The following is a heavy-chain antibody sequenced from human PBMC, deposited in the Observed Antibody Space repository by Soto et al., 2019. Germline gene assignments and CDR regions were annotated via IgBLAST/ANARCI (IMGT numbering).Heavy chain of an antibody. CDR3: ATTRGMKTLEWLFRYVMDV. V-gene: IGHV4-38-2*01. CDR2: IYHSGST. Sequence: PSEPMSLTCAVSGSSISSGYYWGWIRQPPGKGLEWIGSIYHSGSTYYNPSLKSRVTISVDTSKNQFSLKLSSVTAADTAVYYCATTRGMKTLEWLFRYVMDVWGKGTTVTF. J-gene: IGHJ6*04. D-gene: IGHD3-3*01. CDR1: GSSISSGYY.